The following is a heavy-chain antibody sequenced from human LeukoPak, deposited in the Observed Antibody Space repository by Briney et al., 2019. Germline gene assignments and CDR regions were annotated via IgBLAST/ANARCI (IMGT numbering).Heavy chain of an antibody. J-gene: IGHJ4*02. V-gene: IGHV4-61*01. Sequence: SETLSLTCTVSGGSVSSGSYYWSWIRQPPGKGLEWIGYIYYSGSTNYNPSLKSRVTISVDTSKNQFSLKLSSVTAADTAVFYCARAYTSWSFDYWGQGTLVTVSS. CDR3: ARAYTSWSFDY. D-gene: IGHD2-2*02. CDR2: IYYSGST. CDR1: GGSVSSGSYY.